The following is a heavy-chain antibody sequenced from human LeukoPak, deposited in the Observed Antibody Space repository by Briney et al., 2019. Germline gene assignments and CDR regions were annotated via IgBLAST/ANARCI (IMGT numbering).Heavy chain of an antibody. Sequence: KPSETLSLTCTVSGDSIRSSSYYWSWIRQRPGKGLEWIGYIYYSGSTNYNPSLKSRVTISVDTSKNQFSLKLRSVTAADTAVYYCARVTGYVIEDYFDYWGQGTLVTVSS. CDR3: ARVTGYVIEDYFDY. J-gene: IGHJ4*02. D-gene: IGHD3-22*01. V-gene: IGHV4-61*01. CDR1: GDSIRSSSYY. CDR2: IYYSGST.